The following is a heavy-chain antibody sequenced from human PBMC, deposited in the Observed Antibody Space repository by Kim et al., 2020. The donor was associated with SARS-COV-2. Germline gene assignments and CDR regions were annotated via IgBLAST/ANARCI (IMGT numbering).Heavy chain of an antibody. Sequence: GGSLRLSCAASGFTFSSYDMSWIRQAPGKGLEWVSAISGAGGGTYYADSVKGRFTIFRDNSKNTLYLQMNSLRAEDTAVYYCARTDFVVVSGAGDFDYWGQGTLVTVSS. CDR1: GFTFSSYD. D-gene: IGHD2-2*01. V-gene: IGHV3-23*01. J-gene: IGHJ4*02. CDR2: ISGAGGGT. CDR3: ARTDFVVVSGAGDFDY.